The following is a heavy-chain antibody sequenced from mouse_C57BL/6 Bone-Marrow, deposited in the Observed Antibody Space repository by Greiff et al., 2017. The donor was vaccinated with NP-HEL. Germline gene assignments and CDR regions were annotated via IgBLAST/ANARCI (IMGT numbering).Heavy chain of an antibody. V-gene: IGHV1-55*01. CDR2: IYPGSGST. Sequence: QVQLQQSGAELVKPGASVKLSCKASGYTFTSYWITWVKQRPGQGLEWIGDIYPGSGSTNYNEKFKSKATLTVDTSSSTAYMQLSSLTSEDSAVYDCARSIFYGGWYFDVWGTGTTVTVAS. J-gene: IGHJ1*03. CDR3: ARSIFYGGWYFDV. CDR1: GYTFTSYW. D-gene: IGHD1-1*01.